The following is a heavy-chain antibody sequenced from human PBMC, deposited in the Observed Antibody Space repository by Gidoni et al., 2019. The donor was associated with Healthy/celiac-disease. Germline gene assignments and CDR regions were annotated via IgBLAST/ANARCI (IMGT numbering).Heavy chain of an antibody. CDR3: ARDKVAAAGTVYYGMDV. D-gene: IGHD6-13*01. Sequence: EVQLVDSGGGLIQPGGSLSLSCAASGFTVRSNYMSWVRQAPGKGLEWVSVIYSGGSTYYADSVEGRFTISRDNSKNTLYLQMNSLRAEDTAVYYCARDKVAAAGTVYYGMDVWGQGTTVTVSS. J-gene: IGHJ6*02. CDR2: IYSGGST. V-gene: IGHV3-53*01. CDR1: GFTVRSNY.